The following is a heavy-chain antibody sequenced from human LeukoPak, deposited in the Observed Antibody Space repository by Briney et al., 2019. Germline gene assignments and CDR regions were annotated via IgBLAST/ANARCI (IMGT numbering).Heavy chain of an antibody. CDR3: AKDRDYGSGPNDY. Sequence: GGSLRLSCAASDFGFITYAMSWVRQAPGKGLVWVSTISGGGDATYYADSVKGRFTISRDNSKNTLYLQMNSLRAEDTAVYYCAKDRDYGSGPNDYWGQGTLVTVSS. J-gene: IGHJ4*02. D-gene: IGHD3-10*01. CDR1: DFGFITYA. V-gene: IGHV3-23*01. CDR2: ISGGGDAT.